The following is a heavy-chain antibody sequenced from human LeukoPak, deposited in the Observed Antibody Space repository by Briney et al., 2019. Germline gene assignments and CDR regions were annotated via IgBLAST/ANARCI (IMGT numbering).Heavy chain of an antibody. CDR1: GDSFSSYQ. CDR3: AIGYSYGYYPYYYYMDV. J-gene: IGHJ6*03. V-gene: IGHV4-4*07. CDR2: ISASGTT. Sequence: SETLSLTCIVSGDSFSSYQWSWVRQPAGKGLEGFGRISASGTTNSNPALKSRVTMSVDTSKNQFSLKLSSVTAADTAVYYCAIGYSYGYYPYYYYMDVWGKGTTVTVSS. D-gene: IGHD5-18*01.